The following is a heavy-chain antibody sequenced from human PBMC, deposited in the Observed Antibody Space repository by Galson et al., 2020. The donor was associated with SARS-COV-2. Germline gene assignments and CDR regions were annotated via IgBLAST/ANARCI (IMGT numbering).Heavy chain of an antibody. CDR2: ITQSGRL. V-gene: IGHV4-34*01. D-gene: IGHD6-19*01. J-gene: IGHJ4*02. Sequence: SETLSLTCAVYGGSLRNYYWSWIRQPPGKGLEWIGEITQSGRLNYNPSIVSRSTLSVDTSTNQFSLRLTSVTAADTAVYYCAVLPRYSSGQYYFNFWGQGTLVTVSS. CDR3: AVLPRYSSGQYYFNF. CDR1: GGSLRNYY.